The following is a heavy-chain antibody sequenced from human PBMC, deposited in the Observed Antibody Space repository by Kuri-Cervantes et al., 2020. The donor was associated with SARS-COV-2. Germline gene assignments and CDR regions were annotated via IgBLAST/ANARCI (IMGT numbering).Heavy chain of an antibody. CDR1: GGSISSYF. D-gene: IGHD3-3*01. CDR3: ARWAITSPGVPAGFDY. Sequence: ESLKISCTVSGGSISSYFWSWIRQSPGKGLEWMGDISYRGSTKCNPSLKSRVTISIDASKNQFSLKLSSVTAADTAVYYCARWAITSPGVPAGFDYWGQGALVTVSS. V-gene: IGHV4-59*01. CDR2: ISYRGST. J-gene: IGHJ4*02.